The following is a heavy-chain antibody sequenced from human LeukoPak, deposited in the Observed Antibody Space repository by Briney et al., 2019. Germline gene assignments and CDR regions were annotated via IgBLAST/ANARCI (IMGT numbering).Heavy chain of an antibody. V-gene: IGHV4-59*01. CDR1: GGSIGDYY. CDR3: ARCGNSYGTGYQFDP. D-gene: IGHD5-18*01. J-gene: IGHJ5*02. CDR2: VSYTGAT. Sequence: SETLSLTCTVSGGSIGDYYLSWVRQTPGKGLEWIGFVSYTGATNYNPSLKSRVTISLDTSKNQLSLNLNSVDAADTAVYFCARCGNSYGTGYQFDPWSQGTLVTVSS.